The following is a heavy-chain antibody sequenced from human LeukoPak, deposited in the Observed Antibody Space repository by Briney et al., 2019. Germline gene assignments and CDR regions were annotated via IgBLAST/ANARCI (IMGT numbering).Heavy chain of an antibody. D-gene: IGHD6-19*01. CDR3: AKDPIAVAQAYYFDY. CDR1: GFTFSSYA. CDR2: ISGGGGST. Sequence: GGPLRLSCAASGFTFSSYAMGWVRQAPGKGLEWVSAISGGGGSTYYADSVKGRFTISRDNSKNTLYLQMNSLRAEDTAVYYCAKDPIAVAQAYYFDYWGQGTLVTVSS. V-gene: IGHV3-23*01. J-gene: IGHJ4*02.